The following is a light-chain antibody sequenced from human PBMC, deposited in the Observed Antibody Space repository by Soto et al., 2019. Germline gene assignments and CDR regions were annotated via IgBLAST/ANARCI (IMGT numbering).Light chain of an antibody. CDR2: AAS. CDR1: QSVSSSY. Sequence: EIVLTQSPGTLSLSPGERATLSCRASQSVSSSYLAWYQQKPGQAPRLLIFAASTRATGIPARFSGSGSGTEFTLTISSLQSEDFVVYYCQQYNNWVTFGGGTKVDIK. V-gene: IGKV3D-15*01. CDR3: QQYNNWVT. J-gene: IGKJ4*01.